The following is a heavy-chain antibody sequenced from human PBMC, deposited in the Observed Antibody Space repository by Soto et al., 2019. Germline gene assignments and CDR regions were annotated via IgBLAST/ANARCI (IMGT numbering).Heavy chain of an antibody. V-gene: IGHV4-59*06. CDR1: GGSISSYY. D-gene: IGHD3-22*01. J-gene: IGHJ5*02. CDR3: ARRDRSGYSYWLDT. CDR2: ISYSGST. Sequence: SETLSLTCTVSGGSISSYYWSWIRRHPGKGLEWIGSISYSGSTSYNPSLKSRLTISVDRSKSQFSLNLSSVTAADTAVYYCARRDRSGYSYWLDTWGQGTLVTVSS.